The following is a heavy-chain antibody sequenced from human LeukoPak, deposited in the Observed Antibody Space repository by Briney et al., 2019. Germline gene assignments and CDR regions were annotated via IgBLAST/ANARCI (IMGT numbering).Heavy chain of an antibody. J-gene: IGHJ6*02. Sequence: PGGSLRLSCAASGFTFSNAWMSWVRQAPGKGLEWVGRIKSKTDGGTTDYAAPVKGRFTISRDDSKNTLYLQMNSLKTEDTAVYYCTTVGAAAGYYYYYYGMDVWGQGTTVTVSS. CDR3: TTVGAAAGYYYYYYGMDV. V-gene: IGHV3-15*01. D-gene: IGHD6-13*01. CDR2: IKSKTDGGTT. CDR1: GFTFSNAW.